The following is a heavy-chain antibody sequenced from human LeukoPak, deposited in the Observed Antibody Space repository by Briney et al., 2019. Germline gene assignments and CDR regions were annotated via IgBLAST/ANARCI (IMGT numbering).Heavy chain of an antibody. D-gene: IGHD1-7*01. CDR1: GFSFSSYG. Sequence: GGSLRLSCAASGFSFSSYGMNWVRQAPGKGLEWVAVIRPDGSHISYVDPVKGRFTISRDNSNNMLYLQMSSLRAEDTALYYCLREVDWKYAFDYWGRGTLVTVSS. J-gene: IGHJ4*02. CDR3: LREVDWKYAFDY. CDR2: IRPDGSHI. V-gene: IGHV3-33*08.